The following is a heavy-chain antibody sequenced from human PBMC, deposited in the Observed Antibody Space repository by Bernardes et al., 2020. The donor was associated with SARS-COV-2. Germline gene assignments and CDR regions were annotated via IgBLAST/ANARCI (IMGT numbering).Heavy chain of an antibody. J-gene: IGHJ4*02. D-gene: IGHD2-15*01. CDR1: GFNVSANA. Sequence: GWSLRLSCATSGFNVSANALNWVRQAPGRTLEWVAAVYSGGTIGYADFVKGRFTVSRDPSRRTLDLQMNSLRVEDSAMYYCTRGAAARNWGQGTLVIVSS. V-gene: IGHV3-53*01. CDR3: TRGAAARN. CDR2: VYSGGTI.